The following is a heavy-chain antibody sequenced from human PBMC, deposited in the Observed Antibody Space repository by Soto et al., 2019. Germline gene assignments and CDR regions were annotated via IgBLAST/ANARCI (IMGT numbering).Heavy chain of an antibody. Sequence: QVQLVESGGGVVQPGRSLRLSCAASGFTFSSYAMHWVRQAPGKGLEWVAVISYDGSNKYYADSVKGRFTISRDNSKNTLYLQMNSLRAEDTAVYYCARFGAGYWGQGTLVTVSS. CDR1: GFTFSSYA. J-gene: IGHJ4*02. D-gene: IGHD3-10*01. CDR2: ISYDGSNK. V-gene: IGHV3-30-3*01. CDR3: ARFGAGY.